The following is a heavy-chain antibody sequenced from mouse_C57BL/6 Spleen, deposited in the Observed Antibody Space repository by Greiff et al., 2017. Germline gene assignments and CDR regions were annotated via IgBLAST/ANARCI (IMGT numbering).Heavy chain of an antibody. CDR2: IDPSDSYT. J-gene: IGHJ4*01. CDR1: GYTFTSYW. V-gene: IGHV1-69*01. CDR3: ARGGTGKGYYAMDY. Sequence: QVQLQQPGAELVMPGASVKLSCKASGYTFTSYWMHWVKQRPGQGLEWIGEIDPSDSYTNYNQKFKGKSTLTVDKSSSTAYMQLSSLTSEDSAVYYCARGGTGKGYYAMDYWGQGTSVTVSS. D-gene: IGHD1-1*01.